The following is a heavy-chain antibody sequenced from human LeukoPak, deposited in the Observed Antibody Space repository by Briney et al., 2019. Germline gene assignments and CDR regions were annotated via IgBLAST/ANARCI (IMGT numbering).Heavy chain of an antibody. CDR2: ISISGGST. D-gene: IGHD1-26*01. CDR1: GFTFNSYA. J-gene: IGHJ4*02. V-gene: IGHV3-23*01. CDR3: AKDSSNIMGARLDY. Sequence: GGSLRLSCAASGFTFNSYAMSWVRQAPGRGLEWVSGISISGGSTYYADSVKGRFTISRDNSKNALFLQMNSLRAEDTAVYYCAKDSSNIMGARLDYWGQGTLVTVSS.